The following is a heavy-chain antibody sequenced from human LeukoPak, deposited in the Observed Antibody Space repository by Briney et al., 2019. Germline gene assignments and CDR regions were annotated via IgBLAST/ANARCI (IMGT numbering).Heavy chain of an antibody. J-gene: IGHJ5*02. D-gene: IGHD5-18*01. Sequence: SETLSLTCAVYGGSFSGYYWSWIRQPPGKGLEWMGEINNSGSTNYNPSLKIRVTISVDTSKNQFSLKLSSVTAAATAAADCERGYIYAQRWFDPWGQGTMVTVSS. CDR1: GGSFSGYY. CDR3: ERGYIYAQRWFDP. CDR2: INNSGST. V-gene: IGHV4-34*01.